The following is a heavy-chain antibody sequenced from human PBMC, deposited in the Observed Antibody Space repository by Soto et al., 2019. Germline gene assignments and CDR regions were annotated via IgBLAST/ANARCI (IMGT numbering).Heavy chain of an antibody. CDR3: ARVRNNNDKRLDV. J-gene: IGHJ6*02. Sequence: QEQLVESGGGMVHTGTSLRLSCVTSGITLAAHGMHWVRQAPGKGLEWVALSWYDGKTFYGDSVKGRFTISRDTSTVFLDMRSLRPDDTAVYFCARVRNNNDKRLDVWGQGTTVIVS. CDR1: GITLAAHG. CDR2: SWYDGKT. V-gene: IGHV3-33*01. D-gene: IGHD2-8*01.